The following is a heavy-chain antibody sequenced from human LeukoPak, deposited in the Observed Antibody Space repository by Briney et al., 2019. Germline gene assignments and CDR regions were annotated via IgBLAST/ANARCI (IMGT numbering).Heavy chain of an antibody. J-gene: IGHJ4*02. V-gene: IGHV4-31*03. CDR2: IYYSGST. CDR3: ARGYDSSGYYDY. Sequence: PSETLSLTCTVSGGSISRGGSYWSWIRQHPGKGLEWIGYIYYSGSTYYNPSLKGRVTISVDTSKNQFSLKLSSVTAADTAVYYCARGYDSSGYYDYWGQGTLVTVSS. CDR1: GGSISRGGSY. D-gene: IGHD3-22*01.